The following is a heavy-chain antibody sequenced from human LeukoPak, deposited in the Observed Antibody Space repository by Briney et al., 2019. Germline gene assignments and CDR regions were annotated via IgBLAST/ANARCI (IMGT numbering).Heavy chain of an antibody. CDR3: ARGKRYSSSSDY. CDR2: IIPILGIA. Sequence: ASVKVSCKASGGTFSSYAISWVRPAPGQGLEWMGRIIPILGIANYAQKFQGRVTITADKSTSTAYMELSSLRSEDTAVYYCARGKRYSSSSDYWGQGTLVTVSS. D-gene: IGHD6-13*01. CDR1: GGTFSSYA. V-gene: IGHV1-69*04. J-gene: IGHJ4*02.